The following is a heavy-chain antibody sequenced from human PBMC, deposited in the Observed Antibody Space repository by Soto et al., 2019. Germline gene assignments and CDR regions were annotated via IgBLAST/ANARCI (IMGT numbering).Heavy chain of an antibody. CDR1: GYGIASDG. CDR2: IRAYNGNT. CDR3: ARAPTFTYYYDSSGYSYFDY. V-gene: IGHV1-18*01. D-gene: IGHD3-22*01. Sequence: APAKVPWKESGYGIASDGICWVELAHGQGLEGMGWIRAYNGNTNYAQKLQGRVTMTTDTSTSTAYMELRSLRSDDTAVYYCARAPTFTYYYDSSGYSYFDYWGQGTLVTGSS. J-gene: IGHJ4*02.